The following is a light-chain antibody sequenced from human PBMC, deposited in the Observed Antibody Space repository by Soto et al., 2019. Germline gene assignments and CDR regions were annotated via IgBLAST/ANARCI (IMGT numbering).Light chain of an antibody. Sequence: IVMTQSPATLSLSPGERAALSCRASQSINSELSWYQQKPGQPPRLLIYVASTRDTGVPARFTGSESGSEFTLTSSGLQSEDFAVYYCQQGHNWPLTFGQGTRLEI. V-gene: IGKV3-15*01. CDR2: VAS. CDR3: QQGHNWPLT. J-gene: IGKJ2*01. CDR1: QSINSE.